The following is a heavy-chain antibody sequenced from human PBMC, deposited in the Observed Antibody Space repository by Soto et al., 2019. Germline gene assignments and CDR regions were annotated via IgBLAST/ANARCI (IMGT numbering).Heavy chain of an antibody. CDR1: GFTFSSYS. CDR2: ISSSSSTI. D-gene: IGHD6-13*01. Sequence: GGSLRLSCAASGFTFSSYSMNWVRQAPGKGLEWVSYISSSSSTIYYADSVKGRFTISRDNAKNSLYLQMNSLRAEDTAVYYCAGEYTGIAAAGRSEYDYWGQGTLVTVSS. CDR3: AGEYTGIAAAGRSEYDY. V-gene: IGHV3-48*01. J-gene: IGHJ4*02.